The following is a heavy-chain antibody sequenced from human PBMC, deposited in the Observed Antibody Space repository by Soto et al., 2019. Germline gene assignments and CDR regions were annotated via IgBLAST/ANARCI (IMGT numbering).Heavy chain of an antibody. CDR3: ARGMIVVVPAAMGLYYYYYGMDV. CDR1: GGTFSSYA. CDR2: IIPIFGTA. J-gene: IGHJ6*02. Sequence: QVQLVQSGAEVKTPGSSVKVSCKASGGTFSSYAISWVRQAPGQGLEWMGGIIPIFGTANYAAKFQGRVTITADESTSTAYMEMSSLRSEDTAVYYCARGMIVVVPAAMGLYYYYYGMDVWGQGTTVTVSS. V-gene: IGHV1-69*01. D-gene: IGHD2-2*01.